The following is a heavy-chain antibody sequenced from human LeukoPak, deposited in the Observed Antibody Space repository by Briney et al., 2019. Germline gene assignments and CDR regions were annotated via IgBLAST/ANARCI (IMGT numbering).Heavy chain of an antibody. D-gene: IGHD3-16*02. V-gene: IGHV4-34*01. Sequence: SETLSLTCAVYGGPFSGYYWSWIRQPPGKGLEWIGEINHSGSTNYNPSLKSRVTISVDTSKNQFSLKLSSVTAADTAVYYCARGRNDYVWGSYRQYFDYWGQGTLVTVSS. CDR3: ARGRNDYVWGSYRQYFDY. CDR1: GGPFSGYY. J-gene: IGHJ4*02. CDR2: INHSGST.